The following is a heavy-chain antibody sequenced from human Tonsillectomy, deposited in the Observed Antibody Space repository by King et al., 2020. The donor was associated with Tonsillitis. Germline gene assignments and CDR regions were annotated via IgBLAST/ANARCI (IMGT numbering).Heavy chain of an antibody. J-gene: IGHJ4*02. CDR2: INGRSSNI. D-gene: IGHD4-17*01. V-gene: IGHV3-21*01. CDR3: ATDNGYGGYARSSDAGNSGY. CDR1: GFTFSRYT. Sequence: VQLVESGGGLVKPGGSLRLSCAASGFTFSRYTMDWVRQAPGKGLQWVSSINGRSSNIFYADSVRGRFTISRDNAKDALYLQMNSLIVEDTAVYYCATDNGYGGYARSSDAGNSGYWGQGTLVTVSS.